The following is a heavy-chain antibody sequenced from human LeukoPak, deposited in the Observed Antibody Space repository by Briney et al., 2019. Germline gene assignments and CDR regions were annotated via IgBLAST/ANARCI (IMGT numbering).Heavy chain of an antibody. Sequence: SQTLSLTCTVSGGSISSGDYYWSWIRQPPGKGLEWIGYIYYSGSTYYNPSLKSRVTISVDTSKSQFSLKLSSVTAADTAVYYCAREGYYYDSSGYNYWYFDLWGRGTLVTVSS. CDR2: IYYSGST. V-gene: IGHV4-30-4*01. J-gene: IGHJ2*01. CDR1: GGSISSGDYY. D-gene: IGHD3-22*01. CDR3: AREGYYYDSSGYNYWYFDL.